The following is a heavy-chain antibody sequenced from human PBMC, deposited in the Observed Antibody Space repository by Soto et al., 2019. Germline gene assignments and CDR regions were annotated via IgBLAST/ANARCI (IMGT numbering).Heavy chain of an antibody. CDR1: GYTFTRNG. Sequence: GASVKVSCKAFGYTFTRNGISWVRQAPGQGLEWMGWISVYNGNTNYAQEFQGRVTMTTDTSTSTAYMELSSLRSEDTAVYYCARSYYYFDYWGQGTLVTVSS. J-gene: IGHJ4*02. CDR2: ISVYNGNT. CDR3: ARSYYYFDY. D-gene: IGHD2-21*01. V-gene: IGHV1-18*01.